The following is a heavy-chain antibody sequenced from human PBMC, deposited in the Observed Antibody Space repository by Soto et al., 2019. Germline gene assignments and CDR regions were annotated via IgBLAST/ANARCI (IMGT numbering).Heavy chain of an antibody. J-gene: IGHJ4*02. CDR1: GFTFSSYA. Sequence: GESLKISCAASGFTFSSYAMSWVRQAPGKGLEWVSAISGSGGSTYYADSVKGRFTISRDNSKNTLYLQMNSLRAEDTAVYYCAKAQEDILTGYCSYWGQGTLVTVSS. CDR3: AKAQEDILTGYCSY. CDR2: ISGSGGST. D-gene: IGHD3-9*01. V-gene: IGHV3-23*01.